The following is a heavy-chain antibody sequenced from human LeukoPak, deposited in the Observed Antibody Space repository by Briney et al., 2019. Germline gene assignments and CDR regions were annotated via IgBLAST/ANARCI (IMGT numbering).Heavy chain of an antibody. CDR2: MNPNSGNT. Sequence: ASVKVSCTASGYTFTSYDINWVRQATGQGLEWMGWMNPNSGNTGYAQKFQGRVTMTRNTSISTAYMELSSLRSEDTAVYYCARVGYCSGGSCPYYFDYWGQGTLVTVSS. CDR3: ARVGYCSGGSCPYYFDY. V-gene: IGHV1-8*01. CDR1: GYTFTSYD. J-gene: IGHJ4*02. D-gene: IGHD2-15*01.